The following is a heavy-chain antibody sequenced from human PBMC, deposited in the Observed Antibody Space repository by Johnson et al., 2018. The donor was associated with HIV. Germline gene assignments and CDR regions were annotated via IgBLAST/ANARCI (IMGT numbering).Heavy chain of an antibody. CDR1: EFIFSSYS. V-gene: IGHV3-30-3*01. CDR2: ISYDGSNK. J-gene: IGHJ3*02. CDR3: AKGGLDCSSTSCPHVGPGIAAASVDAFDI. Sequence: QMLLVESGGGVVQPGGSLRLSCAASEFIFSSYSMHWVRQAPGKGLEWVAVISYDGSNKYYADSVKGRFTISRDHSKHPLYLQMNSLRAEDTAVYYCAKGGLDCSSTSCPHVGPGIAAASVDAFDIWGQGTMVTVSS. D-gene: IGHD2-2*01.